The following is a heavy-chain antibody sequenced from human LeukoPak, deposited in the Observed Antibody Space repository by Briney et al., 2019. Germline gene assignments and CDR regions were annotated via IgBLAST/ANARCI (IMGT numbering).Heavy chain of an antibody. CDR1: GFTFSDYY. V-gene: IGHV3-11*01. J-gene: IGHJ6*02. Sequence: GGSLRLSCAASGFTFSDYYMSWIRQVPGKGLEWVSYISSSGSTRYYADSVKGRFTISRDNAKNSLYLQMNSLRAEDTAVYYCARMGYCGGDCHWGSYGMDVWGQGTTVTVSS. CDR3: ARMGYCGGDCHWGSYGMDV. D-gene: IGHD2-21*02. CDR2: ISSSGSTR.